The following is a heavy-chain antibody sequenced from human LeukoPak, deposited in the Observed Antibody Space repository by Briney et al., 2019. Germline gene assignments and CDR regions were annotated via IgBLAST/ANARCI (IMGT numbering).Heavy chain of an antibody. CDR3: ATGNRLGYSYGSGFDP. CDR1: GYSFTSYW. D-gene: IGHD5-18*01. V-gene: IGHV5-51*01. CDR2: IYPSDSDT. Sequence: GESLKISCQGSGYSFTSYWIGWVRQMPGKGLEWMGIIYPSDSDTRYSPSFQGQVTISADKSISTAYLQWSSLKASDTAMYYCATGNRLGYSYGSGFDPWGQGTLVTVSS. J-gene: IGHJ5*02.